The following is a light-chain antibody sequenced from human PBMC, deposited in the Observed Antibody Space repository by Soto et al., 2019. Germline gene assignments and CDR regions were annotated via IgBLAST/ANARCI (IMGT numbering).Light chain of an antibody. CDR1: PGISSY. Sequence: DIQVTQSPSFLSASVGDRVTITCRASPGISSYLAWYQQKPGKAPKLLIYAASTLQSGVPSRFSGSGSRTEFPLTISSLQPEDFANYYCQHLNSSPLTFGGGTKVEIK. CDR2: AAS. V-gene: IGKV1-9*01. J-gene: IGKJ4*01. CDR3: QHLNSSPLT.